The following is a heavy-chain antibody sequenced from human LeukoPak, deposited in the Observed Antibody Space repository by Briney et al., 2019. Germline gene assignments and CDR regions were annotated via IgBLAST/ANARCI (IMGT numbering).Heavy chain of an antibody. J-gene: IGHJ4*02. D-gene: IGHD2-2*01. CDR1: GFTFTTYG. V-gene: IGHV3-30*02. CDR2: IRYDGGDK. CDR3: AKNQFSSWYHFDY. Sequence: TGGSLRLSCAASGFTFTTYGMHWVRQAPGKGLEWVAFIRYDGGDKYYADSVKGRFTISRDDSKNTLYLQMNSLRAEDTAVYYCAKNQFSSWYHFDYWGQGTLVTVSS.